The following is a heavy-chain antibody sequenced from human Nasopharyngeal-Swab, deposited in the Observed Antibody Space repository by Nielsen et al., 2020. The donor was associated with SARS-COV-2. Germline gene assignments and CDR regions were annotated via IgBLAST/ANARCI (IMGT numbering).Heavy chain of an antibody. Sequence: ASVKVSCKASGYTFTSYYMHWVRQAPGQGLEWMGIINPSGGSTSYAQKFQGRVTMTRDTSTSTVYTELSSLRSEDTAVYYCASPHNWGDAFDIWGQGTMVTVSS. CDR1: GYTFTSYY. D-gene: IGHD7-27*01. CDR2: INPSGGST. J-gene: IGHJ3*02. V-gene: IGHV1-46*01. CDR3: ASPHNWGDAFDI.